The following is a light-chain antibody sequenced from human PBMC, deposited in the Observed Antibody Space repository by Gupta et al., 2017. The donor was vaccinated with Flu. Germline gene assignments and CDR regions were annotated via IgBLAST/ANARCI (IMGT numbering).Light chain of an antibody. Sequence: QSALTQPSSVSGSPGQSVTISCTGTSSDVGTYNRVSWYQQPPGTAPKLMIYGVSNRPSGVPDRFSGSKSGNTASLTISGLQGEDEADYYCSSYTSSYTFVFGTGTKVTVL. V-gene: IGLV2-18*02. J-gene: IGLJ1*01. CDR2: GVS. CDR3: SSYTSSYTFV. CDR1: SSDVGTYNR.